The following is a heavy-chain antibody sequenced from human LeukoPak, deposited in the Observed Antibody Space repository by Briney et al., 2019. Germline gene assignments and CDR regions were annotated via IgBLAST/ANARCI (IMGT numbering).Heavy chain of an antibody. V-gene: IGHV3-21*01. J-gene: IGHJ4*02. Sequence: GGSLRLSCTASGFTFNDYSMHWVRQAPGKGLEWVSSISGSSSYIYYADSEKGRFTISRDNSNNTLYLQMNSLRAEDTAVYYCAKDGDGYYGSGSYSEYWGQGTLVTVSS. D-gene: IGHD3-10*01. CDR1: GFTFNDYS. CDR3: AKDGDGYYGSGSYSEY. CDR2: ISGSSSYI.